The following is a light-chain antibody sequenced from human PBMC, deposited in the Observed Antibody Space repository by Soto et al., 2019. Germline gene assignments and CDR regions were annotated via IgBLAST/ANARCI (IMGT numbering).Light chain of an antibody. CDR3: QQYKNWPIT. J-gene: IGKJ5*01. Sequence: EIVMTQSPATLSVSPWERATLSFRASQSVSSNLAWYQQKPGQAPRLLIYGASTMATGIPARFRGSGSGTEFTLTISSLQSEDFEVYYCQQYKNWPITFGQGTRLRL. CDR2: GAS. V-gene: IGKV3D-15*01. CDR1: QSVSSN.